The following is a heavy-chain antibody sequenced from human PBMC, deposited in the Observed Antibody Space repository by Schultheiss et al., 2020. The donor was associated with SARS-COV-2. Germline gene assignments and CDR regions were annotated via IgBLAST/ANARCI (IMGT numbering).Heavy chain of an antibody. V-gene: IGHV3-9*01. D-gene: IGHD6-13*01. CDR2: ISWNSGSI. J-gene: IGHJ6*02. Sequence: GGSLRLSCAASGFTFDDYAMHWVRQAPGKGLEWVSGISWNSGSIGYADSVKGRFTISRDNAKNSLYLQMNSLRAEDTAVYYCARDRAGSSSAWGQETTVTVSS. CDR1: GFTFDDYA. CDR3: ARDRAGSSSA.